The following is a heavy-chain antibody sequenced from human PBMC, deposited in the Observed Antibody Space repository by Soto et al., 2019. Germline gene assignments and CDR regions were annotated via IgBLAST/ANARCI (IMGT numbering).Heavy chain of an antibody. V-gene: IGHV3-30*03. Sequence: GGSLRLSCAASGFTFRTYGVHWVRQAPGKGLEWVAVISYDGVNKYYADSVKGRFTISRDNAKNSLYLQMNSLRAEDTAVYYCARGDYGMDVWGQGTTVTVSS. CDR3: ARGDYGMDV. J-gene: IGHJ6*02. CDR1: GFTFRTYG. CDR2: ISYDGVNK.